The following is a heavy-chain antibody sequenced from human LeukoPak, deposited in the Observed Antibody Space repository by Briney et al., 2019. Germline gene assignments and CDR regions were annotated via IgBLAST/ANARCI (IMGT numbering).Heavy chain of an antibody. V-gene: IGHV1-69*13. Sequence: SVTVSCTASGGTFSSYDISGVRQAPGQGLEWMGGIIPIFGTANYAQKFQGRVTITADESTSTAYMELSSLRSEDTAVYYCARDSSGPYNWFDPWGQGTLVTVSS. CDR2: IIPIFGTA. D-gene: IGHD6-19*01. J-gene: IGHJ5*02. CDR1: GGTFSSYD. CDR3: ARDSSGPYNWFDP.